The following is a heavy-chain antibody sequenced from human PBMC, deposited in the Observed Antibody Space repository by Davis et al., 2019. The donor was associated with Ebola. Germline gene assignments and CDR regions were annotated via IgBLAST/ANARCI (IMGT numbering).Heavy chain of an antibody. CDR2: IWYDGSNK. Sequence: GESLKISCAASGFTFSSYGMHWVRQAPGKGLEWVAVIWYDGSNKYYADSVKGRFTISRDNSKNTLYLQMNSLRAEDTAVYYCARVVHYYYGMDVWGQGTTVTVSS. CDR3: ARVVHYYYGMDV. J-gene: IGHJ6*02. CDR1: GFTFSSYG. V-gene: IGHV3-33*01.